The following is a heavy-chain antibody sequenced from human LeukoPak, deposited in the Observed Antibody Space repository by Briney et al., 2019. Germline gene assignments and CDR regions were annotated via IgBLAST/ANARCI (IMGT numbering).Heavy chain of an antibody. CDR3: ARDNEWLASSSWYFDY. CDR1: GFTAGIFG. J-gene: IGHJ4*02. V-gene: IGHV3-33*01. CDR2: IWYDGSNK. Sequence: RRRSLCPACAAAGFTAGIFGMHWVSQAQGGVLGWVAVIWYDGSNKYYADSVKGRFTISRDNSTNTAYLQMNSLRAEDTAVYYCARDNEWLASSSWYFDYWGQGTLFTVSS. D-gene: IGHD6-13*01.